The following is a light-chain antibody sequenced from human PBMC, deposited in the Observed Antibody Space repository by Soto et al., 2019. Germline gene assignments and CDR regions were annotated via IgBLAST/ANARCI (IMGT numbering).Light chain of an antibody. V-gene: IGKV3D-20*02. CDR2: DAS. CDR1: QSVSSSY. CDR3: QQRSNWPPVT. J-gene: IGKJ4*01. Sequence: EIVLTQSPVTLSLSPGERATLSCRASQSVSSSYLAWYQQKPGQAPRLLIYDASNRASGIPARFSGSGSGTDFTLTISSLDPEDFAVYYCQQRSNWPPVTFGGGTKVDIK.